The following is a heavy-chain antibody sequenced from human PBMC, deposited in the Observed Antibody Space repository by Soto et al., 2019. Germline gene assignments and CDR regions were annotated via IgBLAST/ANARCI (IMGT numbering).Heavy chain of an antibody. V-gene: IGHV1-69*08. CDR1: GGTFSPYT. CDR2: LIPFLGVT. D-gene: IGHD3-10*01. J-gene: IGHJ4*02. Sequence: QVQLVQSGAEVKKPGSSVKVSCKASGGTFSPYTINWVRQAPGQGLEWMGRLIPFLGVTNYAQKFQARVTITADKSTTTAYMELSGLRFEDTAVYYCARDWESTVSTWSFGAFWGRGTLVTVSS. CDR3: ARDWESTVSTWSFGAF.